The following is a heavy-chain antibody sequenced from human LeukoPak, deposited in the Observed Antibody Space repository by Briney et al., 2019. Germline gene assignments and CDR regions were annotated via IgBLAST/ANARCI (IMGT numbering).Heavy chain of an antibody. CDR2: ISWDGGST. CDR1: GFTFDDYA. J-gene: IGHJ4*02. CDR3: AKPYCSGGSCYYEPFDY. V-gene: IGHV3-43D*03. Sequence: RGSLRLSCAASGFTFDDYAMHWVRQAPGKGLEWVSLISWDGGSTYYADSVKGRFTISRDNSKNSLYLQMNSLRAEDTALYYCAKPYCSGGSCYYEPFDYWGQGTLVTVSS. D-gene: IGHD2-15*01.